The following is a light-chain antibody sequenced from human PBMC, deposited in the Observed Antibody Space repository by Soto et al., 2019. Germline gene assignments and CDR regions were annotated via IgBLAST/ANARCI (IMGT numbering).Light chain of an antibody. CDR2: GAS. V-gene: IGKV3-20*01. Sequence: EIVLTQSPGTLSLSPGEEATLSCRASQSVSANYLAWYQQKPGQAPRPLIYGASSRAIGIPDRFSGSGSGTDFTLTISRLEPEDFAVYYCQQYGSLPWTFGQGTK. J-gene: IGKJ1*01. CDR3: QQYGSLPWT. CDR1: QSVSANY.